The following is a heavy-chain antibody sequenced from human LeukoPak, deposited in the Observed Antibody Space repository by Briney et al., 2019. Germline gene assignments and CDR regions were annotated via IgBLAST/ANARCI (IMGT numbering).Heavy chain of an antibody. V-gene: IGHV4-4*02. CDR3: ARDRLVTWGSPVSYFDY. CDR1: GGAISSTNW. Sequence: PSGTLSLICGVSGGAISSTNWWTWVRQPQGKGLEWIGEVHLDGRTNYNPSLESRLTMSVDLSENHISLKLTSVTAADTAVYYCARDRLVTWGSPVSYFDYWGQGTLVTVSS. D-gene: IGHD3-16*01. CDR2: VHLDGRT. J-gene: IGHJ4*02.